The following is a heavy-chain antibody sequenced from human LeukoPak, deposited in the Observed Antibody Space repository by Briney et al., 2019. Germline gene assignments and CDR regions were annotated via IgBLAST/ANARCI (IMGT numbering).Heavy chain of an antibody. Sequence: KTGESLRISCKGSGYSFTSYWIGWVRQMPGKGLEWMGIIYPGDSDTRYSPSFQGQVTISADKSISTAYLQWSSLKASDTAMYYCASPYCSGGSCYFSWGQGTLVTVSS. V-gene: IGHV5-51*01. D-gene: IGHD2-15*01. J-gene: IGHJ4*02. CDR3: ASPYCSGGSCYFS. CDR1: GYSFTSYW. CDR2: IYPGDSDT.